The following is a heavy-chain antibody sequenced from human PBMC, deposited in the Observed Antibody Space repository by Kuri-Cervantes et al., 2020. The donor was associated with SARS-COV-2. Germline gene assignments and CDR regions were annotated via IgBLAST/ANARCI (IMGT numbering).Heavy chain of an antibody. CDR1: GLTFSSYG. V-gene: IGHV3-33*01. J-gene: IGHJ5*02. CDR2: IWYDGSNK. CDR3: TTSSGYYLGWFDP. Sequence: GESLKISCAAPGLTFSSYGMHWVRQAPGKGLEWVAVIWYDGSNKYYADSVKGRFTISRDNSKNTLYLQMNSLRAEDTAVYYCTTSSGYYLGWFDPWGQGTLVTVSS. D-gene: IGHD3-22*01.